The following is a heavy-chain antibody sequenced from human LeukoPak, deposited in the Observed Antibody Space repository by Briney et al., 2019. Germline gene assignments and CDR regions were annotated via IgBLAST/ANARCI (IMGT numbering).Heavy chain of an antibody. V-gene: IGHV3-30*01. Sequence: PGGSLRLSCAASGFTFSNYAMHWVRQAPGKGLEWVSLISSGGTYEYYADSVKGRFTISRDNSKNTLYLQLNSLRAEDTAVYYCARDSTYYYDSGSSGPHYFDNGGQGTLVTVSS. CDR2: ISSGGTYE. J-gene: IGHJ4*02. CDR1: GFTFSNYA. D-gene: IGHD3-10*01. CDR3: ARDSTYYYDSGSSGPHYFDN.